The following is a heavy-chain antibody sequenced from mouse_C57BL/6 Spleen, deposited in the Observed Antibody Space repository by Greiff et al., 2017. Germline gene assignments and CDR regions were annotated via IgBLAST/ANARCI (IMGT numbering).Heavy chain of an antibody. CDR1: GFTFRSYG. CDR3: ARQRDYFDY. Sequence: EVKLVESGGDLVKPGGSLKLSCAASGFTFRSYGMSWVRQTPDKRLEWVATISSGGSYTYYPDSVKGRFTISRDNSKNTLYLQMSSLKSEDTAMYYCARQRDYFDYWGQGTTLTVSS. V-gene: IGHV5-6*02. CDR2: ISSGGSYT. J-gene: IGHJ2*01.